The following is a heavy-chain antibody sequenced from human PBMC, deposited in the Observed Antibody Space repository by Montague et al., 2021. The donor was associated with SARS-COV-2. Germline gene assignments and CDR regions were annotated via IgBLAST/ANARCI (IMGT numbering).Heavy chain of an antibody. D-gene: IGHD1-20*01. J-gene: IGHJ6*02. CDR2: IYYSGST. CDR3: ARRVTGTRVRYYYYGMDA. V-gene: IGHV4-39*01. CDR1: GGSISSSSYY. Sequence: SETLSLTCTVSGGSISSSSYYWGRLRPPPGKELEGIGSIYYSGSTYYNPSLKSRVTISVATSKTQFSLKLSSVTAADTAVYYCARRVTGTRVRYYYYGMDAWGHGTTVPVSS.